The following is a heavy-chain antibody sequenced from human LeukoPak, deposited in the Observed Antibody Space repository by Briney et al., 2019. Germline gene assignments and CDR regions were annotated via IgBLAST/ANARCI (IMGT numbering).Heavy chain of an antibody. CDR2: ISSSSSTI. CDR3: AKRADSGSYYAAFDI. Sequence: GGSLRLSCAASGFTFSSYGMHWVRQAPGKGLEWVSYISSSSSTIYYADSVKGRFTISRDNAKNSLYLQMNSLRAEDTAVYYCAKRADSGSYYAAFDIWGQGTMVTVSS. D-gene: IGHD3-10*01. V-gene: IGHV3-48*01. CDR1: GFTFSSYG. J-gene: IGHJ3*02.